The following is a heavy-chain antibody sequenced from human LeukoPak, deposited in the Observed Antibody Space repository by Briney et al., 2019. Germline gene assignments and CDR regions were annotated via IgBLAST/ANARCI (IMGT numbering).Heavy chain of an antibody. CDR3: ARAPLAGSSLYFAY. Sequence: PSETLSLTCAVSGYSISSGYYLGWIRQSPGEGLEWIGSIYHSGSTYYNPSLRSRVTISPDTSKNQFSLKLTSVNVADTAMYYCARAPLAGSSLYFAYCGQGTLVTVSS. J-gene: IGHJ4*02. CDR1: GYSISSGYY. V-gene: IGHV4-38-2*01. D-gene: IGHD4-11*01. CDR2: IYHSGST.